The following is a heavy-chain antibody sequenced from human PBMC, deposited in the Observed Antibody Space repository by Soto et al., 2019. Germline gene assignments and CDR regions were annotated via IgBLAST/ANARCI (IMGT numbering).Heavy chain of an antibody. CDR1: GGTFSSYA. Sequence: QVQLVQSGAEVKKPGSSVKVSCKASGGTFSSYAISWVRQAPGQGLEWMGGIIPIFGTANYAQKFQGRVTITADKSTSTAYMELSSLRSEDTAVYYCARVGEGYYYDSSGYYTPAYYFDYWGQGTLVTVSS. V-gene: IGHV1-69*06. CDR3: ARVGEGYYYDSSGYYTPAYYFDY. D-gene: IGHD3-22*01. J-gene: IGHJ4*02. CDR2: IIPIFGTA.